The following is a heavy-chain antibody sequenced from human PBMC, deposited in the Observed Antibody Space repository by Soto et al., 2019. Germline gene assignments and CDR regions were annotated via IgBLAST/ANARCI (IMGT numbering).Heavy chain of an antibody. D-gene: IGHD5-12*01. CDR3: ARDWDIVATAYYYGMDV. Sequence: ASVKVSCKASGYTFTSYYMHWVRQAPGQGLEWMGIINPSGGSTSYAQKFQGRVTITADESTSTAYMELSSLRSEDTAVYYCARDWDIVATAYYYGMDVWGQGTTVTVSS. CDR2: INPSGGST. V-gene: IGHV1-46*01. J-gene: IGHJ6*02. CDR1: GYTFTSYY.